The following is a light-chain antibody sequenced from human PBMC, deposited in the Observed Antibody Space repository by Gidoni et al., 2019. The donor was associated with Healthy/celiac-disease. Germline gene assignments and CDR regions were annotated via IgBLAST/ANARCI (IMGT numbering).Light chain of an antibody. CDR3: QQYNSYSKT. V-gene: IGKV1-5*03. J-gene: IGKJ1*01. CDR2: KAS. Sequence: DIQMTQSPSTLSASVGDRVTITCLASQSISSWLAWYQQKPGKAPKLLIYKASSLESEVPSRFSGSGSGTGFTLTIISLQPDDFATYYCQQYNSYSKTFGQGTKVEIK. CDR1: QSISSW.